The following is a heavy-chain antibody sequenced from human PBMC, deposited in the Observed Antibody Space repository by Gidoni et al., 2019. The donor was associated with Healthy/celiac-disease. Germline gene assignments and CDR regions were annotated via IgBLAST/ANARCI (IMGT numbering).Heavy chain of an antibody. J-gene: IGHJ3*02. CDR1: GGTFSSYA. CDR2: IIPIFGTA. V-gene: IGHV1-69*01. Sequence: QVQLVQSGAEVKKPGSSVKVSCKSSGGTFSSYAISWVRQAPGQGVEWMGGIIPIFGTANYAQKFQGRVTITADESTSTAYMELSSLRSEDTAVYYCARDLVTMVRGVIIHDAFDIWGQGTMVTVSS. CDR3: ARDLVTMVRGVIIHDAFDI. D-gene: IGHD3-10*01.